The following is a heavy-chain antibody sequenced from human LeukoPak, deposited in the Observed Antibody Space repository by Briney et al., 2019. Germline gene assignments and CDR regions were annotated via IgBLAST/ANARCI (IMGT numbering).Heavy chain of an antibody. CDR1: GYTFTSYY. V-gene: IGHV1-46*01. D-gene: IGHD3-22*01. CDR3: AREVVHYYDSSGGSDY. J-gene: IGHJ4*02. CDR2: INPSGGST. Sequence: AXVKVSCKASGYTFTSYYMHWVRQAPGQGLEWMGIINPSGGSTSYAQKFQGRVTMTRDTSTSTVYMELSSLRSEDTAVYYCAREVVHYYDSSGGSDYWGQGTLVTVSS.